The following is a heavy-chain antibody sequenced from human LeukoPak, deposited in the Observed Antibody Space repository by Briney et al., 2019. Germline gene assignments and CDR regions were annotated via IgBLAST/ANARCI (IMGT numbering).Heavy chain of an antibody. J-gene: IGHJ4*02. Sequence: GGSLRLSCAASGFTFSDHYMDWVRQAPGKGLEWVGRTRNKANSYTTEYAASVKGRLTISRDDSKNSLYLQMNSLKTEDTAVYYCASSSGYHFDYWGQGTLVTVSS. V-gene: IGHV3-72*01. CDR3: ASSSGYHFDY. CDR2: TRNKANSYTT. D-gene: IGHD3-22*01. CDR1: GFTFSDHY.